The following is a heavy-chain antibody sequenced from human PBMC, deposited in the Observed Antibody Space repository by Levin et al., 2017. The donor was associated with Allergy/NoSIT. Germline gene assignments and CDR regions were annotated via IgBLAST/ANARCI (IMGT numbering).Heavy chain of an antibody. J-gene: IGHJ3*02. CDR3: ARRSRDYDFWSGDDAFDI. CDR1: GGSISSGGYY. CDR2: IYYSGST. D-gene: IGHD3-3*01. V-gene: IGHV4-31*03. Sequence: LRLSCTVSGGSISSGGYYWSWIRQHPGKGLEWIGYIYYSGSTYYNPSLKSRVTISVDTSKNQFSLKLSSVTAADTAVYYCARRSRDYDFWSGDDAFDIWGQGTMVTVSS.